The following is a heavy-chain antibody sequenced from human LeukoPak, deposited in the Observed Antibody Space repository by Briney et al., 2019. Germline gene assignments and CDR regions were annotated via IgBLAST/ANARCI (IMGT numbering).Heavy chain of an antibody. Sequence: GGSLRLSCAASGLTFSNYGMHWVRQAPGKGLEYVSAINNNGDSTYYADSVKGRFTISRDNSKNTVYLQMSSLRVEDTAVYYCVKDVGAVAAPTGDNWGQGTLVTVSP. V-gene: IGHV3-64D*06. J-gene: IGHJ4*02. CDR3: VKDVGAVAAPTGDN. D-gene: IGHD6-19*01. CDR1: GLTFSNYG. CDR2: INNNGDST.